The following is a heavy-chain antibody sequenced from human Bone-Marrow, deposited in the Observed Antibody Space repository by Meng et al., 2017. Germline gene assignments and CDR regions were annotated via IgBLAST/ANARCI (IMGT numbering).Heavy chain of an antibody. J-gene: IGHJ4*02. V-gene: IGHV3-33*01. CDR1: GFTFSSYG. D-gene: IGHD2-21*02. Sequence: GGSLRLSCAASGFTFSSYGMHGVRQAPGKGRGWVAVIWYDGSSKYYADSVKGRLTISRDNSKNTRYLQMNSLRAEETAVYYWARVLAYCGGDCYSDYWGQGTLVTVSS. CDR2: IWYDGSSK. CDR3: ARVLAYCGGDCYSDY.